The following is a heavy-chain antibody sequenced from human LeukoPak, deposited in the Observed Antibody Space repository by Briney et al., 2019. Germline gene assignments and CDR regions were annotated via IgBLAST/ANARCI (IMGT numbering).Heavy chain of an antibody. CDR1: GGTFISYA. CDR3: ARDYCSSTSCYPVDDY. J-gene: IGHJ4*02. D-gene: IGHD2-2*01. V-gene: IGHV1-69*05. CDR2: IIPIFGTA. Sequence: SVKVSCKASGGTFISYAISGVRQAPGQGLEGMGRIIPIFGTANYVQKFQGRVTITTDESTSTAYMELSSLRSEDTAVYYCARDYCSSTSCYPVDDYWGQGTLVTVSS.